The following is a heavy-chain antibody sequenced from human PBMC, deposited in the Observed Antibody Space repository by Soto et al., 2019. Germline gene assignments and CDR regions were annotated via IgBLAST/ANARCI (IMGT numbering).Heavy chain of an antibody. CDR3: GKDFYEGIVVTIDY. V-gene: IGHV3-9*01. J-gene: IGHJ4*02. D-gene: IGHD2-21*02. CDR1: GFTFEDYA. CDR2: INWNGGMI. Sequence: GGSLRLSCAASGFTFEDYAMHWVRQVPGKGLEWVAGINWNGGMIDYADSVKGRFSISRDNAKRSLYLQMNSLRREDTALYYCGKDFYEGIVVTIDYWGQGTVVTVSS.